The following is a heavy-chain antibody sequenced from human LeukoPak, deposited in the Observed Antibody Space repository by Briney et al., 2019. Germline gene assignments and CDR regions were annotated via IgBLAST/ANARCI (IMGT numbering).Heavy chain of an antibody. D-gene: IGHD1-14*01. V-gene: IGHV3-7*02. J-gene: IGHJ4*02. CDR3: ARARSQMLTPHFDY. CDR2: IQQDGSEK. CDR1: GFTFSSAW. Sequence: GSLRLSCAVSGFTFSSAWMSWVRQAPGKGLEWVANIQQDGSEKYYVASVKGRFTISRDNAKNSLYLQMNSLRAEDTAVYYCARARSQMLTPHFDYWGQGTLVTVSS.